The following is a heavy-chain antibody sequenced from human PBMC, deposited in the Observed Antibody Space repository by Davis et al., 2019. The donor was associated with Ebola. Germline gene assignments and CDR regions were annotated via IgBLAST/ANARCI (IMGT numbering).Heavy chain of an antibody. Sequence: GESLKISCAASGFTFSSYAMHWVRQAPGKGLEWVAVISYDGSNKYYADSVKGRFTISRDNAKNSLYLQMNSLRDEDTAVYYCAKVLGYYGSPNWGQGTLVTVSS. CDR3: AKVLGYYGSPN. CDR1: GFTFSSYA. V-gene: IGHV3-30*04. CDR2: ISYDGSNK. D-gene: IGHD3-10*01. J-gene: IGHJ1*01.